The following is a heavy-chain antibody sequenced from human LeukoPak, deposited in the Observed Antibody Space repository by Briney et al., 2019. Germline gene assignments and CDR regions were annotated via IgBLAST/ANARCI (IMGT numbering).Heavy chain of an antibody. D-gene: IGHD3-22*01. CDR2: IIPIFGTA. V-gene: IGHV1-69*13. J-gene: IGHJ4*02. Sequence: ASVKVSCKASGGTFSSYAISWVRQAPGQGLEWMGGIIPIFGTANYAQKFQGRVTITADESTSTAYMELSSLRSEDTAVYYCARGLYYDSSGYYPIWGQGTLVTVSS. CDR1: GGTFSSYA. CDR3: ARGLYYDSSGYYPI.